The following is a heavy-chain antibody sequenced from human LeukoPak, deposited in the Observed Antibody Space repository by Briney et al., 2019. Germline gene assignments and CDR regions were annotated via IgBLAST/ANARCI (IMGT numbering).Heavy chain of an antibody. V-gene: IGHV3-30*02. Sequence: GGSLRLSCAVSGFNLNSYAMHWVRQAPGKGLEWVAVIRHDEANSFYAGSVQGRFTIPRDTSKKLLYLQMNSLRVEDTAVYYCAKEYTPSSPLGELDSWGQGTLVTVSS. CDR3: AKEYTPSSPLGELDS. J-gene: IGHJ4*02. CDR2: IRHDEANS. CDR1: GFNLNSYA. D-gene: IGHD6-6*01.